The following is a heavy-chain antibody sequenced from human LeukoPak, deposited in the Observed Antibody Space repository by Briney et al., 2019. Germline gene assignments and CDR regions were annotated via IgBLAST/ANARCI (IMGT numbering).Heavy chain of an antibody. CDR3: AADRQEGGSGSYWFDP. J-gene: IGHJ5*02. Sequence: PSETLSLTCTVSDGSITTYYWSWIRQSTGKGQEWIGNVYYSGSTTYNPSLKNRVTISVDTSKNQFSLKLTSVTAADTAIYYCAADRQEGGSGSYWFDPWGQGTLVTVAS. CDR1: DGSITTYY. D-gene: IGHD3-10*01. V-gene: IGHV4-59*03. CDR2: VYYSGST.